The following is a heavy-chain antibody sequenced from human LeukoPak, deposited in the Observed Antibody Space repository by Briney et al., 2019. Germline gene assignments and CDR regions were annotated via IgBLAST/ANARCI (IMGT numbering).Heavy chain of an antibody. J-gene: IGHJ5*02. D-gene: IGHD3-22*01. CDR1: GGPFSGYY. CDR3: ARGSEYYYDSSGYYYDYNWFDP. V-gene: IGHV4-34*01. CDR2: INHSGST. Sequence: SETLSLTCAVYGGPFSGYYWSWIRQPPGKGLEWIGEINHSGSTNYNPSLKSRVTISVDTSKNQSSLKLSSVTAADTAVYYCARGSEYYYDSSGYYYDYNWFDPWGQGTLVTVSS.